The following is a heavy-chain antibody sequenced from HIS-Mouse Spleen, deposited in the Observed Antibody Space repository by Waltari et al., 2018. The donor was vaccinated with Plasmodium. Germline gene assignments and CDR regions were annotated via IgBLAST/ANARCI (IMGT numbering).Heavy chain of an antibody. CDR1: GYSISSGYY. D-gene: IGHD3-10*01. Sequence: QVQLQESGPGLVKPSETLSLTCTVSGYSISSGYYWGWIRQPPGKGLEWIGSIYHSGSTSYNPSLKSRVTISVDTSKNQFSLKLSSVTAADTAVYYCARVDYGSGDYYYYYGMDVWGQGTTVTVSS. V-gene: IGHV4-38-2*02. CDR3: ARVDYGSGDYYYYYGMDV. J-gene: IGHJ6*02. CDR2: IYHSGST.